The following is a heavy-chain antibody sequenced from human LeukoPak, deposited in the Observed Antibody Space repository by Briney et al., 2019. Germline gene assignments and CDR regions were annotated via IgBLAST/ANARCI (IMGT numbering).Heavy chain of an antibody. V-gene: IGHV3-23*01. CDR3: VPRLTMIVGLWY. Sequence: GGSLRLSCAASGFTFSSYAMSWVRQAPGKGLEWVSGITGSGGSTNYADSVKGRFTISRDNSKNTLYMQMNSLRAEDTAVYYCVPRLTMIVGLWYWSQGTLVTVSS. J-gene: IGHJ4*02. D-gene: IGHD3-22*01. CDR2: ITGSGGST. CDR1: GFTFSSYA.